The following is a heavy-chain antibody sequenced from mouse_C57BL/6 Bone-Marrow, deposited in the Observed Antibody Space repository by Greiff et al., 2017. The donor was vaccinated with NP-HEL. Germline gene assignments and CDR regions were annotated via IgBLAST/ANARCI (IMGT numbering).Heavy chain of an antibody. CDR2: IYPGSGNT. D-gene: IGHD4-1*01. Sequence: QVQLQQSGAELVRPGASVKLSCKASGYTFTDYYINWVKQRPGQGLEWIARIYPGSGNTYYNEKFKGKATLTAEKSSSTAYMQLSSLTSEDSAVYFCAREANWVLYYFDYWGQGTTLTVSS. V-gene: IGHV1-76*01. CDR3: AREANWVLYYFDY. J-gene: IGHJ2*01. CDR1: GYTFTDYY.